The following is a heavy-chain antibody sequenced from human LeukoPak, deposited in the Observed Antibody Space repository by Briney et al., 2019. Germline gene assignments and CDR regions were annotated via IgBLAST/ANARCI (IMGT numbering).Heavy chain of an antibody. CDR2: INPSGGST. D-gene: IGHD2-15*01. CDR3: ASDMSNRWYFDF. V-gene: IGHV1-46*01. J-gene: IGHJ4*02. Sequence: ASVKVSCKASGYTFTTYYIHWVRQAPGQGLEWMGKINPSGGSTTYAQKFQDRVTLTTDTSTTTVYMELSSLTSEDTAVYYCASDMSNRWYFDFWGQGLLVTVSS. CDR1: GYTFTTYY.